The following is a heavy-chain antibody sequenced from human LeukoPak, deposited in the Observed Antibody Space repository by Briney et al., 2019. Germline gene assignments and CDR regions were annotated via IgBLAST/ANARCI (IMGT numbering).Heavy chain of an antibody. Sequence: GGSLRLSCAASGFTFSSYAMSWVRQAPGKGLEWVSGISGSGGSTYYADSVKGRFTISRDNSKNALYLQMTSLRAEDTAVYYCAKDQVWIVVGSFDYWGQGTLVTVSS. CDR3: AKDQVWIVVGSFDY. CDR1: GFTFSSYA. CDR2: ISGSGGST. V-gene: IGHV3-23*01. D-gene: IGHD3-22*01. J-gene: IGHJ4*02.